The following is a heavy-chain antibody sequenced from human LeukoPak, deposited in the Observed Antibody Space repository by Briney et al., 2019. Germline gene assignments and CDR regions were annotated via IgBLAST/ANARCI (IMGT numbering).Heavy chain of an antibody. CDR1: GFTFSSYA. Sequence: PGRSLRLSCAAPGFTFSSYAMHWVRQAPGKGLEWVAVISYDGSNKYYADSVKGRFTISRDNSKNTLYLQMNSLRAEDTAVYYCARLSRGYSYGGFDYWGQGTLVTVSS. J-gene: IGHJ4*02. D-gene: IGHD5-18*01. CDR3: ARLSRGYSYGGFDY. CDR2: ISYDGSNK. V-gene: IGHV3-30*04.